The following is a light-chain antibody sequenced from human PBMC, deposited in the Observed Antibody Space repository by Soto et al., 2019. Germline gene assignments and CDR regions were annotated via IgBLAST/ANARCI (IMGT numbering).Light chain of an antibody. CDR1: QSISSW. CDR3: QQRSNWPIT. V-gene: IGKV1-5*03. J-gene: IGKJ5*01. Sequence: DIQMTQSPTALSASVGDRVTITCRASQSISSWLAWYQQKPGQAPKLLIYEASSLESGVPSRFSGSGSGTDFTLTISSLEPEDFAVYYCQQRSNWPITFGQGTRLEIK. CDR2: EAS.